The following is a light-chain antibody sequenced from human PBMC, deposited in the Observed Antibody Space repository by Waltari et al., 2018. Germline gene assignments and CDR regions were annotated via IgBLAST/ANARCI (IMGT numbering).Light chain of an antibody. Sequence: DIVMTQSPDSLAASLGERATINCKSSQSVLLNSNNNNYLSWYQQKPGQPPKLLIYWASTRESGVPDRFSGSGSGTDFTLTISSLQAEDVAVYYCQQYHTPPQTFGQGTKVEIK. CDR2: WAS. J-gene: IGKJ2*01. CDR3: QQYHTPPQT. CDR1: QSVLLNSNNNNY. V-gene: IGKV4-1*01.